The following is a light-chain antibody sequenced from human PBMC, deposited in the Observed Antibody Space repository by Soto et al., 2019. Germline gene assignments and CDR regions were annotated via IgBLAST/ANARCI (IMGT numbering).Light chain of an antibody. CDR3: EQYNSYDMWS. V-gene: IGKV1-5*01. J-gene: IGKJ1*01. CDR2: GAS. Sequence: DIQMTQSPSTLSASVGDRVNITCRASQGISKWLAWYQQKPGKAPKLLIYGASNLENGVPSRFSGSGSGTEFALTISSLQPDDFATYFCEQYNSYDMWSFGQGTKVDLK. CDR1: QGISKW.